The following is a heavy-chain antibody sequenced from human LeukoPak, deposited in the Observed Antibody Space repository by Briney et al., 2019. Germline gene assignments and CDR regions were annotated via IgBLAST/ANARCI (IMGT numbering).Heavy chain of an antibody. CDR1: GFTFSSCG. CDR3: ARDTARVPFDP. V-gene: IGHV3-33*01. Sequence: PGGSLRLSCAASGFTFSSCGMHWVRQAPGKGLEWVAIIWYDGSNKYYTDSVKGRFTISRDNSKSTLYLQMNSLRAEDTAVYYCARDTARVPFDPWGQGTLVIVSS. J-gene: IGHJ5*02. D-gene: IGHD2-2*01. CDR2: IWYDGSNK.